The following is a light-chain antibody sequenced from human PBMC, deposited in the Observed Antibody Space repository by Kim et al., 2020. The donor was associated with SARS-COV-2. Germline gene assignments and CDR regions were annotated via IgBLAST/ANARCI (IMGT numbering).Light chain of an antibody. CDR1: QSISNF. V-gene: IGKV1-39*01. J-gene: IGKJ1*01. Sequence: DIQMTKSPSSLSASVGDRVTITCRASQSISNFLNWYQQKPGKAPNLLIYSASSLQGGVPARFSGSGSGTDFTLTISSLQREDFATYYCQQSYSTPRTFGQGTKVDIK. CDR3: QQSYSTPRT. CDR2: SAS.